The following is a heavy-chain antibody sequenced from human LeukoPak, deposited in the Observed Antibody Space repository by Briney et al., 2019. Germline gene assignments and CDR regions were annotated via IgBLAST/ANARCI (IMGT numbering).Heavy chain of an antibody. Sequence: GASEKVSCKASGYTFTGYYMHWVRQAPGQGLEWMGRINPNSGGTNYAQKFQGRVTMTRDTSISTGYMELSRLRSDDTAVYYCARKSYGGANMDVWGKGTTVTVSS. CDR2: INPNSGGT. CDR3: ARKSYGGANMDV. CDR1: GYTFTGYY. J-gene: IGHJ6*03. V-gene: IGHV1-2*06. D-gene: IGHD5-18*01.